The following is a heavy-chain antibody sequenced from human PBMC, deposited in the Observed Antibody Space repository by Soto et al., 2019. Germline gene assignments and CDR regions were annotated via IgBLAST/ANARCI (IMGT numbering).Heavy chain of an antibody. J-gene: IGHJ4*02. CDR1: GFTFSSYW. CDR2: IKQDGSEK. Sequence: EVQLVESGGGLVQPGGSLRLSCAASGFTFSSYWMSWVRQAPGKGLEWVANIKQDGSEKYYVDSVKGRFTISRDNAKNSLYLQMNSLSAEDTAVYYCARDSIFEVVPPYFDYWGQGTLVTVSS. V-gene: IGHV3-7*01. CDR3: ARDSIFEVVPPYFDY. D-gene: IGHD3-3*01.